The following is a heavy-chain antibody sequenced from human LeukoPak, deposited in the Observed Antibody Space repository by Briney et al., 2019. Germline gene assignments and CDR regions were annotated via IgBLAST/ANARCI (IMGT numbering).Heavy chain of an antibody. CDR2: ISNSGSYI. D-gene: IGHD2-2*01. J-gene: IGHJ4*02. V-gene: IGHV3-21*01. CDR1: GFTFSSYS. Sequence: GGSLRLSCAASGFTFSSYSMNWVRQAPGKGLEWVSSISNSGSYIYYADSVKGRFTISRDNAMNSLYLQMNSLRAEDTAVYYCANHLACGSTSCPPFDYWGQGTLVTVSS. CDR3: ANHLACGSTSCPPFDY.